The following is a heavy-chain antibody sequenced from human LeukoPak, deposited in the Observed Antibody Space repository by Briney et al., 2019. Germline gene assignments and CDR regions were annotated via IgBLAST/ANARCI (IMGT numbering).Heavy chain of an antibody. CDR3: ARGPDSSSSNWFDP. J-gene: IGHJ5*02. CDR2: IHYSGST. D-gene: IGHD6-6*01. Sequence: SETLSLTCTVSGGSISGFHWSWIRQPPGKGLEWIGYIHYSGSTDYNPSLKSRVTISVDTSKNQFSLKLSSVTAADTAVYYCARGPDSSSSNWFDPWGQGTLVTVSS. CDR1: GGSISGFH. V-gene: IGHV4-59*12.